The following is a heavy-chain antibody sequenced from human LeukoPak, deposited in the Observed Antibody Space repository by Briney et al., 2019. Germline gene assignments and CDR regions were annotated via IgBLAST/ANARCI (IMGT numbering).Heavy chain of an antibody. V-gene: IGHV3-30*14. CDR2: ISYDGSNK. D-gene: IGHD1-7*01. Sequence: GGSLRLSCAASGFTFSNYDIHWVRQAPGKGLEWVTVISYDGSNKYYADSVKGRFTISRDNSKNTLYLQMNTLGVEDTAVYFCARGRNGGELVYWGQGTLVTVSS. CDR1: GFTFSNYD. CDR3: ARGRNGGELVY. J-gene: IGHJ4*02.